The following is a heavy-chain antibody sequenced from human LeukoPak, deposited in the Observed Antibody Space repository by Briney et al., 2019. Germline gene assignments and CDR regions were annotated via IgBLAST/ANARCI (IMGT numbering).Heavy chain of an antibody. CDR1: GGTFSSYA. J-gene: IGHJ5*02. CDR3: AKDRLITIFGVVIIGGENWFDP. CDR2: IIPILGTA. D-gene: IGHD3-3*01. V-gene: IGHV1-69*11. Sequence: ASVKVSCKASGGTFSSYAISWVRQAPGQGLEWMGRIIPILGTANYAQKFQGRVTITTDESTSTAYMELSSLRSEDTAVYYCAKDRLITIFGVVIIGGENWFDPWGQGTLVTVSS.